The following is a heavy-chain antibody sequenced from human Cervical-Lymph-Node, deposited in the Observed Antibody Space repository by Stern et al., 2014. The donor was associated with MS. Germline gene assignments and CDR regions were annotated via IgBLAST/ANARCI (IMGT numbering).Heavy chain of an antibody. D-gene: IGHD1-26*01. CDR3: AAPSHVGYFDY. Sequence: VQLVESGPEVKKPGTSVKVSCKASGFTFTSSAVQWVRQARGQRLEWIGWIVVGSGNTNYAQKFQERVTITRDMSTSTAYMELSSLRSEDTAVYYCAAPSHVGYFDYWGQGTLVTVSS. CDR1: GFTFTSSA. J-gene: IGHJ4*02. CDR2: IVVGSGNT. V-gene: IGHV1-58*01.